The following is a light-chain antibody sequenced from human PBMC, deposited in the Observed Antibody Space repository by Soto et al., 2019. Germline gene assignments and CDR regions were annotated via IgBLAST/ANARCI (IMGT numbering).Light chain of an antibody. V-gene: IGKV3-20*01. J-gene: IGKJ2*01. CDR1: QSVSSSN. CDR2: VAS. CDR3: RQNGTSPYT. Sequence: EIVLTQSPGTLSLSPGERATLSCRASQSVSSSNLAWYQQKPGQAPRLLIYVASTRATGIPDRFSGSGSGTDFTLTIRSRGVEVLEVYYCRQNGTSPYTFGRGPSWRSN.